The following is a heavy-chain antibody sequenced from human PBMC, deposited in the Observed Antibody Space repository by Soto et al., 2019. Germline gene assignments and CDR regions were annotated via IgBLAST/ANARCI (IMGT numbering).Heavy chain of an antibody. Sequence: ASVKVSCKASGGTFSSYAISWVRQAPGQGLEWMGGIIPIFGTANYAQKFQGRVTITADKSTSTAYMELSSLRSEDTAVYYCARDQVGTIFGVVINPGYYYYGMDVWGQGTTVTVSS. CDR2: IIPIFGTA. V-gene: IGHV1-69*06. CDR1: GGTFSSYA. J-gene: IGHJ6*02. CDR3: ARDQVGTIFGVVINPGYYYYGMDV. D-gene: IGHD3-3*01.